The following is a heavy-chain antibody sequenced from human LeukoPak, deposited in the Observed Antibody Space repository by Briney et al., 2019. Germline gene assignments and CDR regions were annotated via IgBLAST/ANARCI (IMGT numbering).Heavy chain of an antibody. CDR2: INPNSGGT. Sequence: ASVKVSCKASGYTFTGYYMHWVRQAPGQGLEWMGWINPNSGGTNYAQKFQGRVTMTRDTSISTAYMELSSLRSEDTAAYYCAAICSSTSCYPPLDYWGQGTLVTVSS. D-gene: IGHD2-2*01. V-gene: IGHV1-2*02. J-gene: IGHJ4*02. CDR3: AAICSSTSCYPPLDY. CDR1: GYTFTGYY.